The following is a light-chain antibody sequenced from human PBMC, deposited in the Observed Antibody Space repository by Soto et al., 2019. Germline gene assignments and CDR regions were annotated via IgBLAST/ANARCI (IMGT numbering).Light chain of an antibody. V-gene: IGKV1-27*01. Sequence: DIQMTQSPSSLSASVGDRVTITCRASQGISNFLAWYQQKPGKFPKLLISAASTLQSGVPSRFSGSGSGTDFTLTITSLHPEDVATYYCQKYSSFSPFGQGTRLEIK. J-gene: IGKJ5*01. CDR3: QKYSSFSP. CDR2: AAS. CDR1: QGISNF.